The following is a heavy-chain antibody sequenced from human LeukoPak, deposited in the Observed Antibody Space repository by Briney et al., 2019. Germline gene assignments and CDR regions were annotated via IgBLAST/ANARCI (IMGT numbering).Heavy chain of an antibody. D-gene: IGHD2-2*01. J-gene: IGHJ4*02. CDR1: GYTFSGYA. Sequence: GASVKVSCKASGYTFSGYALHWVRHGPGQRLEWMGWINGGSGNTKYSQNFQGRVTITRDTSASTAYLELSSLRSEDTAVYYCARDWGYQLIAYWGQGTLVTVSS. V-gene: IGHV1-3*01. CDR3: ARDWGYQLIAY. CDR2: INGGSGNT.